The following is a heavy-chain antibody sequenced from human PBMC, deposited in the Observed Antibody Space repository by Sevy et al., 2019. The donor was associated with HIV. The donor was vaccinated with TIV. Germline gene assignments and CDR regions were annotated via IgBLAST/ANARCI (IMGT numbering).Heavy chain of an antibody. V-gene: IGHV3-7*01. J-gene: IGHJ6*02. CDR3: ARWGGGLDV. CDR1: TLTFNDYW. CDR2: INQHGSEK. Sequence: GGSLRLSCAASTLTFNDYWMNWVRQAPGKGLEWVANINQHGSEKYFVDSVKGRFTISRDNAKNSLYLQMNSLRAEDTAVYYCARWGGGLDVWGQGTTVTVSS. D-gene: IGHD3-16*01.